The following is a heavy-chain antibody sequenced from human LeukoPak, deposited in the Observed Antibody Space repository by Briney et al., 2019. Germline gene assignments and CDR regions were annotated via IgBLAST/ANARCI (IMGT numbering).Heavy chain of an antibody. V-gene: IGHV1-18*01. CDR1: DYTFTSYG. D-gene: IGHD3-10*01. CDR3: ATGSGSYLDAFDI. J-gene: IGHJ3*02. CDR2: ISASTGDT. Sequence: ASVKVSCKASDYTFTSYGITWVRQAPGQGLEWLGWISASTGDTNYAQKLQGRVTLTTDTSTSTAYMELRSLRSDDTAVYYCATGSGSYLDAFDIWGQGTMVTVSS.